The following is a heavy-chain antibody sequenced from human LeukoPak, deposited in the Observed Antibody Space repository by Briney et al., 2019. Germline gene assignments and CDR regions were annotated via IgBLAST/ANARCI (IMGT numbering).Heavy chain of an antibody. Sequence: GGSLRLPCAASGFTFSSYAMHWVRQAPGKGLEWVAVISYDGSNKYYADSVKGRFTISRDNSKNTLYLQMNNLRAEDTAVYFCGRGDAAVYNYGIQYWGQGTLVCVSS. CDR2: ISYDGSNK. D-gene: IGHD5/OR15-5a*01. V-gene: IGHV3-30*14. CDR1: GFTFSSYA. J-gene: IGHJ4*02. CDR3: GRGDAAVYNYGIQY.